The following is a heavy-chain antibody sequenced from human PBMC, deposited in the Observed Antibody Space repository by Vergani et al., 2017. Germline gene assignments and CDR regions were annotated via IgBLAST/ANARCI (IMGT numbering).Heavy chain of an antibody. D-gene: IGHD3-3*01. CDR1: GFTFSSYG. Sequence: QVQLVESGGGVVQPGRSLRLSCAASGFTFSSYGMHWVRQAPGKGLEWVAVISYDGSNKYYADSVKCRFTISRDNSKNTLYLQMNSLRAEDTGVYYCARYPAYYDFWSGYYFHYYYYMDVWGKGTTVTVSS. J-gene: IGHJ6*03. CDR3: ARYPAYYDFWSGYYFHYYYYMDV. CDR2: ISYDGSNK. V-gene: IGHV3-30*03.